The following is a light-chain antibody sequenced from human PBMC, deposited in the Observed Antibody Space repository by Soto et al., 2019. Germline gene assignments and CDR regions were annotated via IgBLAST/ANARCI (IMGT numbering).Light chain of an antibody. CDR3: QQRSKWPIT. CDR1: QSVRAY. Sequence: EIVLTQSPGTLSLYTGERATLSCRASQSVRAYLAWYQQKPGRAPRLLIYDASKRATGIPARFSGSGSGTGFTLAISSLEPEDFAVYYCQQRSKWPITFGQGTRLEI. V-gene: IGKV3-11*01. CDR2: DAS. J-gene: IGKJ5*01.